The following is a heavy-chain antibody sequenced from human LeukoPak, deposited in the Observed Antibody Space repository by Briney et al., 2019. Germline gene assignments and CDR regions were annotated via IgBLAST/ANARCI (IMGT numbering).Heavy chain of an antibody. D-gene: IGHD1-7*01. V-gene: IGHV1-46*01. CDR2: INPSGGST. CDR3: ARGRYNWNSRDAFDI. CDR1: GYTFTSYY. Sequence: ASVKVSSKAPGYTFTSYYMHWVRQAPGQGLEWMGIINPSGGSTSYAQKFQGRVTMTRDTSTSTVYMELSSLRSEDTAVYYCARGRYNWNSRDAFDIWGQGTMVTVSS. J-gene: IGHJ3*02.